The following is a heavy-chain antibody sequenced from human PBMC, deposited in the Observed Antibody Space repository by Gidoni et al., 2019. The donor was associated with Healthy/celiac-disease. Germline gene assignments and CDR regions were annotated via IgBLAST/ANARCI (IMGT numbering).Heavy chain of an antibody. D-gene: IGHD1-26*01. V-gene: IGHV1-2*04. Sequence: QVQLVQSGAEVKKPGASVKVSCKASGYTFTGYYMHWVRQAPGQGLEWMGWINPNSGGTNYAQKFQGWVTMTRDTSISTAYMGLSRLRSDDTAVYYCARDGVGSYPGYYFDYWGQGTLVTVSS. CDR2: INPNSGGT. CDR3: ARDGVGSYPGYYFDY. CDR1: GYTFTGYY. J-gene: IGHJ4*02.